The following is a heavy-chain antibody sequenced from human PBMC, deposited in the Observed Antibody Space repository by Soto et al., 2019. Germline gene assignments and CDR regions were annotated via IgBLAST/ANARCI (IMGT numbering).Heavy chain of an antibody. CDR1: GYTFTGYY. CDR3: ARGSTVYNWNDGWFDP. V-gene: IGHV1-2*04. Sequence: GASVKVSCKASGYTFTGYYMHWVRQAPGQGLEWMGWINPNSGGTNYAQKFQGWVTMTRDTSISTAYMELGRLRSDDTAVYYCARGSTVYNWNDGWFDPWGQGTLVTVSS. CDR2: INPNSGGT. J-gene: IGHJ5*02. D-gene: IGHD1-1*01.